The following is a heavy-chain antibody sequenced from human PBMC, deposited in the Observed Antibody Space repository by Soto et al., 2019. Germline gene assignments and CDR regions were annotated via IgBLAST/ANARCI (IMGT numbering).Heavy chain of an antibody. Sequence: GGSLRLSCAASGLQLRNYWMHWVRQPPGKGLVWVSRINSEGSSVIYADSVKGRFTVSRDNAKNTLYLQMNNLRAEDTAVYYCVRDQSVAGPTTLFDPWGQGVLVTVSS. D-gene: IGHD6-19*01. CDR1: GLQLRNYW. J-gene: IGHJ5*02. CDR3: VRDQSVAGPTTLFDP. CDR2: INSEGSSV. V-gene: IGHV3-74*01.